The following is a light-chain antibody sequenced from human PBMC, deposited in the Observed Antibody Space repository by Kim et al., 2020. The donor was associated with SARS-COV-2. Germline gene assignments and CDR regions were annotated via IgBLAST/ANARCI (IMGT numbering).Light chain of an antibody. V-gene: IGKV1-6*01. CDR1: QGIRKD. CDR2: AAS. CDR3: LQDYNYPLT. Sequence: ASVGDRVTITCRAGQGIRKDLGWYQQKPGKAPKRLIYAASSLQSGVPSRFSGGGSVTDFTLTISVLQPEDFATYYCLQDYNYPLTFGGGTKVDIK. J-gene: IGKJ4*01.